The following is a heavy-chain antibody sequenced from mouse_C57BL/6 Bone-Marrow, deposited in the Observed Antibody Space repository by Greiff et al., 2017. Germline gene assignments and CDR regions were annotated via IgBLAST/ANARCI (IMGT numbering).Heavy chain of an antibody. J-gene: IGHJ1*03. CDR3: ARGDHYYGSSYGYFDV. CDR1: GYTFTSYG. Sequence: QVQLQQSGAELARPGASVKLSCKASGYTFTSYGISWVKQRTGQGLEWIGEIYPRSGNTSYNEKFKGKATLTADKSSSTAYMELRSLTSEDAAVYFCARGDHYYGSSYGYFDVWGTGTTVTVSS. CDR2: IYPRSGNT. V-gene: IGHV1-81*01. D-gene: IGHD1-1*01.